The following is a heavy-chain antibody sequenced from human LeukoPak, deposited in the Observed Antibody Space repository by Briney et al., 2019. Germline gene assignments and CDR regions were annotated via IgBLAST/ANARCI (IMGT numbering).Heavy chain of an antibody. V-gene: IGHV1-2*02. J-gene: IGHJ4*02. Sequence: ASVKVTCKASGYTFTGYYMHWVRQAPGQGLEWMGWINPNSGGTNYAQKFQGRVTMTRDTSISTAYMELSRLRSDDTAVYYCARGRLVVPAAIVSSLDYWGQGTLVTVSS. CDR1: GYTFTGYY. CDR2: INPNSGGT. CDR3: ARGRLVVPAAIVSSLDY. D-gene: IGHD2-2*02.